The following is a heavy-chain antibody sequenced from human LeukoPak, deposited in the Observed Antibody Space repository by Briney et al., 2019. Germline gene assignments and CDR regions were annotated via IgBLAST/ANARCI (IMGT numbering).Heavy chain of an antibody. D-gene: IGHD1/OR15-1a*01. Sequence: GGSLRLSCAAPRFTFSSYWMNWVRQAPGKGLEWVANIKQDGSVKYYADSVKGRFTISRDNAKNSLYLQMNIVRAEDTAVYYCVRDVSGTGEKDYWGKGTLVTVS. V-gene: IGHV3-7*01. CDR1: RFTFSSYW. CDR3: VRDVSGTGEKDY. J-gene: IGHJ4*02. CDR2: IKQDGSVK.